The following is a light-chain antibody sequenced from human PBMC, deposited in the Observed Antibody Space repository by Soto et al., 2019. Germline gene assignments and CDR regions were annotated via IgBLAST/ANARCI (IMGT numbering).Light chain of an antibody. J-gene: IGLJ3*02. Sequence: SYELTQPPSVSVAPGKTAIITCGGDNIGSKNVHWYQQKSGQAPVMVIFYNSVRPSGIPERFSGSNPGDTATLTISRVEAGEEADYYCHVWHSSSDQWVFGGGTKVTVL. CDR2: YNS. CDR1: NIGSKN. V-gene: IGLV3-21*04. CDR3: HVWHSSSDQWV.